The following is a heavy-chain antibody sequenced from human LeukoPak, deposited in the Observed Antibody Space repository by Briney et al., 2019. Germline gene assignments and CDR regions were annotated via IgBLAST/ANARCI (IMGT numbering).Heavy chain of an antibody. CDR2: IIPIFDTP. Sequence: SVKVSCKASGGTFINYAISWVRQAPGQGLEWMGGIIPIFDTPNFAQKFQGRVTITADKSTSTAYMELSRLRSEDTAVYYCARAVQVTTGGLFDYWGQGTLVTVSS. CDR1: GGTFINYA. CDR3: ARAVQVTTGGLFDY. V-gene: IGHV1-69*06. J-gene: IGHJ4*02. D-gene: IGHD4-17*01.